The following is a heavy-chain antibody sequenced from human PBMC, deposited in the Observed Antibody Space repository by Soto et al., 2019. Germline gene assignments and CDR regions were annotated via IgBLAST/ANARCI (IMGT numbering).Heavy chain of an antibody. D-gene: IGHD1-1*01. CDR1: RYSFTTYA. CDR2: INAGNGDT. J-gene: IGHJ4*02. CDR3: ARDPGTGAALRAYHFDY. Sequence: ASVKVSCKASRYSFTTYALHWVRQTPGQRLEWMGWINAGNGDTKYSEKFQGRVTITRDTSANTAYMELSSLRSEDTSVYYCARDPGTGAALRAYHFDYWGQGTLVTVSS. V-gene: IGHV1-3*01.